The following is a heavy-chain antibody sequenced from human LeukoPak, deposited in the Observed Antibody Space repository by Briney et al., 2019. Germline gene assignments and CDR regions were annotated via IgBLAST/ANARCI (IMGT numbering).Heavy chain of an antibody. J-gene: IGHJ4*02. V-gene: IGHV1-8*01. CDR2: MSPNSGDT. Sequence: ASVKVSCKASGYTFTNYDINWVRQAPGQGLEWMGWMSPNSGDTGYAQKFQGRVTMTRNTSISTAYMELGYLRSEDTAVYYCVTGFTTMAVDYFDYWGQGTLVTVSP. CDR1: GYTFTNYD. CDR3: VTGFTTMAVDYFDY. D-gene: IGHD5-18*01.